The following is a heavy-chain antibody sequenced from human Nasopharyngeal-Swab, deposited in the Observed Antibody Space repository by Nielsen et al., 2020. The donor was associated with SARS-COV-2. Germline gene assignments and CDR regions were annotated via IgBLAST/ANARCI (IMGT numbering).Heavy chain of an antibody. D-gene: IGHD1-26*01. J-gene: IGHJ6*03. CDR2: VSGRDST. Sequence: WIRQPPGKGLEWVSSVSGRDSTYYADSVKGRFTISRDISKNTLYLQMNSLRAEDTAVYYCAKDRNSAHYYYYMDVWGKGTTVTVSS. CDR3: AKDRNSAHYYYYMDV. V-gene: IGHV3-23*01.